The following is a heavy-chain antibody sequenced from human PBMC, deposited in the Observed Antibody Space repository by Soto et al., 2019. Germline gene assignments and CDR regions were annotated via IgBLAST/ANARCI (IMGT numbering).Heavy chain of an antibody. J-gene: IGHJ6*02. CDR2: IYYHGNT. Sequence: QVQLQESGPGLVKPSQTLSLTCSVSGGSITNDDYYWTWIRQPPGKGLEWIGHIYYHGNTYYNPSLERRLTLSLDTSQNQFSLHLTSVIAAHSASYFCARATTVTSSFFYYGLDVWGQGTTVNVSS. D-gene: IGHD4-17*01. CDR3: ARATTVTSSFFYYGLDV. CDR1: GGSITNDDYY. V-gene: IGHV4-30-4*08.